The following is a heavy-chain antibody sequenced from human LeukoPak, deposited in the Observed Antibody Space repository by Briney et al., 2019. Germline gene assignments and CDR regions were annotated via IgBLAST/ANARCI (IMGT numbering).Heavy chain of an antibody. CDR1: GYTFTSYD. CDR3: ARVDKASSGWYSPFAEYFQH. D-gene: IGHD6-19*01. CDR2: MNPNSGNT. Sequence: ASVKVSCKASGYTFTSYDINWVRQATGQGLERMGWMNPNSGNTGYAQKFQGRVTITRNTSISTAYMELSSLRSEDTAVYYCARVDKASSGWYSPFAEYFQHWGQGTLVTVSS. V-gene: IGHV1-8*03. J-gene: IGHJ1*01.